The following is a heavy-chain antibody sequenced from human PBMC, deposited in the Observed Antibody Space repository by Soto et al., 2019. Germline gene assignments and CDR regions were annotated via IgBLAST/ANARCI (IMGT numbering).Heavy chain of an antibody. J-gene: IGHJ4*02. CDR1: GFTFSSYW. CDR3: ARSITGYSYADS. Sequence: EVQLVESGGGLVQPGGSLRLSCAASGFTFSSYWMHWVRQAPGKGLVWVSRIKSDGSSTVYVDSVKGRFTISRDNAKNTLYLQMNSLRAEDTAVYYCARSITGYSYADSWGQGTLVTVSS. D-gene: IGHD5-18*01. CDR2: IKSDGSST. V-gene: IGHV3-74*01.